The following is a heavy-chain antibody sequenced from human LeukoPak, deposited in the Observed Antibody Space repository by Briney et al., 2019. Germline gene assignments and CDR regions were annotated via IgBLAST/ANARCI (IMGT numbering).Heavy chain of an antibody. J-gene: IGHJ4*02. V-gene: IGHV3-33*08. Sequence: PGGSPRLSCAASGFTFSSYAMHWVRQAPGKGLEWVAVIWYDGSNKYYADSVKGRFTISRDNSKNTLYLQMNSLRAEDTAVYYCAAQSTWVVSEYYFDYWGQGTVVTVSS. CDR3: AAQSTWVVSEYYFDY. D-gene: IGHD2-15*01. CDR2: IWYDGSNK. CDR1: GFTFSSYA.